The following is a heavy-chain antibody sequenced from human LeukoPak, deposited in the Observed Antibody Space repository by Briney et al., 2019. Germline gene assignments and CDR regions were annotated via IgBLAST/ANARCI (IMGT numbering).Heavy chain of an antibody. Sequence: PSETLSLTCTVSGGSISSYYWSWIRQPPGKGLEWIGYIYYSGSTNYNPSLKSRVTISVDTSKNQFSLKLSSVTAADTAVYYCATADSTSWVDYWGQRTLVTVSS. CDR1: GGSISSYY. D-gene: IGHD2-2*01. CDR2: IYYSGST. J-gene: IGHJ4*02. V-gene: IGHV4-59*01. CDR3: ATADSTSWVDY.